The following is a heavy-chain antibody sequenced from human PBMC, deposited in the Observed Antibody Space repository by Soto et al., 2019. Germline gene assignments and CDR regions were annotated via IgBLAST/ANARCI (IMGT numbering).Heavy chain of an antibody. D-gene: IGHD7-27*01. V-gene: IGHV1-69*02. CDR1: GGAFSSYT. CDR3: ARHVQLGYAFDI. CDR2: IIPILGIA. J-gene: IGHJ3*02. Sequence: SVKVSCKASGGAFSSYTISWVRQAPGQGLEWMGRIIPILGIANYAQKFQGRVTITADKSTSTAYMELSSLRSEDTAVYYCARHVQLGYAFDIWGQGTMVTVSS.